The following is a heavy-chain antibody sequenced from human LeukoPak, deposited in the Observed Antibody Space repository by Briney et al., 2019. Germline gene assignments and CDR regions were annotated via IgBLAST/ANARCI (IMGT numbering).Heavy chain of an antibody. D-gene: IGHD3-10*01. V-gene: IGHV3-33*01. Sequence: EGSLRLSCAASGFTFSSYGMHWVRQAPGKGLEWVAVIWYDGSNKYYADSVKGRFTISRDNSKNTLYLQMNSLRAEDTAVYYCARAHYGSGSYSLYYGMDVWGQGTTVTVSS. CDR3: ARAHYGSGSYSLYYGMDV. J-gene: IGHJ6*02. CDR2: IWYDGSNK. CDR1: GFTFSSYG.